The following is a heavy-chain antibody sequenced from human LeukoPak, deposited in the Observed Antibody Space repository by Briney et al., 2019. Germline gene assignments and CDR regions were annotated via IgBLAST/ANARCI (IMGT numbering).Heavy chain of an antibody. D-gene: IGHD3-22*01. V-gene: IGHV3-15*01. J-gene: IGHJ4*02. Sequence: GTLTLSCAASGCTISNAWLSWVRQAPGKGLEWVGRINSNTDGESTDYPARVKGRFTISRDDSQNTLYLQMNSLNTEDTAVYYCTTGGITTDYWGKGALVTVSS. CDR1: GCTISNAW. CDR2: INSNTDGEST. CDR3: TTGGITTDY.